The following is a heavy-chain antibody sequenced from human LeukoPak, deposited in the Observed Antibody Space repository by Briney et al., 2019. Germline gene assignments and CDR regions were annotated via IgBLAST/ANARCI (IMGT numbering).Heavy chain of an antibody. Sequence: PGRSLRLSCAASGFTFSTYWMHWVRQAPGKGLEWVSAISGSGGSTYYADSVKGRFTISRDNSKNTLYLQMNSLRAEDTAVYYCAKAHSITIFGVVDYWGQGTLVTVSS. J-gene: IGHJ4*02. D-gene: IGHD3-3*01. CDR3: AKAHSITIFGVVDY. CDR2: ISGSGGST. V-gene: IGHV3-23*01. CDR1: GFTFSTYW.